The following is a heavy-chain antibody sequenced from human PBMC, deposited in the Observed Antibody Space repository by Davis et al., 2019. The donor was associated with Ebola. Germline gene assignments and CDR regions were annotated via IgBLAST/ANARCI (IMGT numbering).Heavy chain of an antibody. J-gene: IGHJ3*02. CDR2: IYNSGSL. CDR1: GGSISSNSYY. Sequence: SETLSLTCTVPGGSISSNSYYWAWIRQPPGKGLEWIGSIYNSGSLYYNPSLKSRVSMSVDTSKNQFSLQLRSVTAADTAVYYCARHQEQWLVSVAFDIWGQGTMVTVSS. D-gene: IGHD6-19*01. CDR3: ARHQEQWLVSVAFDI. V-gene: IGHV4-39*01.